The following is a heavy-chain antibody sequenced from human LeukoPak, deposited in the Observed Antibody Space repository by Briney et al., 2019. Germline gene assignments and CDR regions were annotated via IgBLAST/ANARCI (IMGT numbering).Heavy chain of an antibody. Sequence: SETLSLTCTVSGGSISNYYWIWIRQPPGKGLEWIGYIYSSGSTNYNPSLKSRVTISIDTSKNQFSLKLSSVTAADTAVYYCARHGYHGIATFGAFDIWGQGTMVTVSS. V-gene: IGHV4-59*01. CDR3: ARHGYHGIATFGAFDI. D-gene: IGHD5-24*01. CDR1: GGSISNYY. CDR2: IYSSGST. J-gene: IGHJ3*02.